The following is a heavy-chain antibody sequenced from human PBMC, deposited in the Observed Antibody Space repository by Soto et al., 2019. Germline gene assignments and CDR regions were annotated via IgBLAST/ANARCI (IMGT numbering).Heavy chain of an antibody. CDR3: ARRGYYAISAFDI. V-gene: IGHV4-39*01. J-gene: IGHJ3*02. CDR1: GGSISSSSYY. CDR2: IYYSGST. Sequence: SETLSLTCTVSGGSISSSSYYWGWIRQPPEKGLEWIGSIYYSGSTYYNPSLKSRVTISVDTSKNQFSLQLSSVTAADTAVYYCARRGYYAISAFDIWGQGTMVTVSS. D-gene: IGHD2-8*01.